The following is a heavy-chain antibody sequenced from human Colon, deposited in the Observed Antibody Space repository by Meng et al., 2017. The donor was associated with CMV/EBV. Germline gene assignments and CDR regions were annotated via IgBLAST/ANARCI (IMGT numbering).Heavy chain of an antibody. J-gene: IGHJ6*02. V-gene: IGHV3-30-3*01. D-gene: IGHD3-10*01. CDR2: ISYDGSDK. CDR3: ARCRRTLLSGVPGKYFYSYHMDV. CDR1: GFTFTSYS. Sequence: GGSLRLSCAASGFTFTSYSMHWVRQAPGRGLEWVAVISYDGSDKFYVDSLKGRFTISRDNAKNSLFLQMNSLRAEDTAVYYCARCRRTLLSGVPGKYFYSYHMDVWGQGTTVTVSS.